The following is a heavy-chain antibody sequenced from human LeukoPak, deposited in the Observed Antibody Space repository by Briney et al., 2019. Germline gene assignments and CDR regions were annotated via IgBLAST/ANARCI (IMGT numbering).Heavy chain of an antibody. J-gene: IGHJ3*02. CDR3: AKAPGSGSSDAFDI. V-gene: IGHV3-23*01. Sequence: GGSLRLSCAASGFTFTSYGMSWVRQAPGKGLEWVSVISGSGGSSDYADSVKGRFTISRDNSKNTLYLQMNSLRAEDTAVYYCAKAPGSGSSDAFDIWGQGTMVTVSS. CDR1: GFTFTSYG. D-gene: IGHD1-26*01. CDR2: ISGSGGSS.